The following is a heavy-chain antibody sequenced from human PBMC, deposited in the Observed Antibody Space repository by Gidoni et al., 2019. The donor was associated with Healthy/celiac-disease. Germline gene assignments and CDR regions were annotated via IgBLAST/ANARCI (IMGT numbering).Heavy chain of an antibody. J-gene: IGHJ4*02. V-gene: IGHV3-30*18. CDR3: AKDWDNGNSIDY. CDR1: GFTFSSCG. D-gene: IGHD2-8*01. Sequence: QVQLVESGGGVVQPGGSLRLSCAASGFTFSSCGMPWVRQAPGKGVEWVAVISYDGSNKYYADSVKGRFTISRDNSKNTLYLQMNSLRAEDTAVYYCAKDWDNGNSIDYWGQGTLVTVSS. CDR2: ISYDGSNK.